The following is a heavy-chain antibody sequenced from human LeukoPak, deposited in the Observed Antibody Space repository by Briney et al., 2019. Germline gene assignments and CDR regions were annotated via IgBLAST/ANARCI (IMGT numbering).Heavy chain of an antibody. CDR3: ARGGDGYGGMTARYFQH. J-gene: IGHJ1*01. CDR1: GGSFSGYY. CDR2: INHSGST. D-gene: IGHD4-23*01. Sequence: SETLSLTCAVYGGSFSGYYWSWIRQPPGKGLEWIGEINHSGSTNYNPSLKSRVTISVDTSKNQFSLKLSSVTAADTAVYYCARGGDGYGGMTARYFQHWGQGTLVTVSS. V-gene: IGHV4-34*01.